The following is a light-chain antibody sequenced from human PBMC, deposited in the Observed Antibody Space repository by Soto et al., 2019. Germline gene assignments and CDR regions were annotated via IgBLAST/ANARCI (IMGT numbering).Light chain of an antibody. CDR1: SSDVGSYNH. V-gene: IGLV2-18*02. CDR3: NSFTTSSTVL. CDR2: EVN. J-gene: IGLJ2*01. Sequence: QSALTQPPSVSGSPGQSVTISCTGSSSDVGSYNHVSWYQQPPGTAPKLMIYEVNNRPSGVPDRFSGSKSGNTASLTISGLQAEDEGDYYCNSFTTSSTVLFGGGTKLTVL.